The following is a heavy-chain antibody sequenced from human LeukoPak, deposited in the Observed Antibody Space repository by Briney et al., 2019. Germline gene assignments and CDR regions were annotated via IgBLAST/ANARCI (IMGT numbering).Heavy chain of an antibody. Sequence: SQTLSLTCAISGDSVSSNSAAWNWLRQSPSRGLEWLGRTYYRSRWYNDYAVSVQSRITINADTSKNQFSLQLNSVTPEDTAVYYCSRGISTSPYGMDVWGKGTTVTVSS. D-gene: IGHD2-2*01. V-gene: IGHV6-1*01. CDR1: GDSVSSNSAA. CDR3: SRGISTSPYGMDV. CDR2: TYYRSRWYN. J-gene: IGHJ6*04.